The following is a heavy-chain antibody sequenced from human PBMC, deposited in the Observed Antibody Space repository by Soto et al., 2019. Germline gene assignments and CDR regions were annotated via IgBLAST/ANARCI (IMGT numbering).Heavy chain of an antibody. CDR1: GGSISSGGYY. Sequence: QVQLQESGPGLVKPSQTLSLTCSVSGGSISSGGYYWSWIRQPPGKGLEWIGYIYYSANTHYNPSLKGRVSISADPSKNQFSLNLGSVAAADTGVYYCARSGGNSYYYGMDVWGQGTTVTVSS. D-gene: IGHD3-10*01. J-gene: IGHJ6*02. CDR2: IYYSANT. CDR3: ARSGGNSYYYGMDV. V-gene: IGHV4-31*02.